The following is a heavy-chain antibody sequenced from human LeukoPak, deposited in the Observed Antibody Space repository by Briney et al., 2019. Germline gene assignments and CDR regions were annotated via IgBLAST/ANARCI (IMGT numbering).Heavy chain of an antibody. Sequence: QPGGSLRLSCAAFGFTVSSNYMSWFRQAPGKGLEWVSVIFGGGGTYYGDSVRGRSTISRDNSKNTLYLQMNSLRAEDTAVYYCARASGWYSPFDYWGQGTLVTVSS. CDR1: GFTVSSNY. CDR2: IFGGGGT. J-gene: IGHJ4*02. CDR3: ARASGWYSPFDY. V-gene: IGHV3-53*01. D-gene: IGHD6-19*01.